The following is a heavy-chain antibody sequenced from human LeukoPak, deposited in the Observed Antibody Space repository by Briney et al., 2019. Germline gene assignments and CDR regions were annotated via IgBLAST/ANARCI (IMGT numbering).Heavy chain of an antibody. CDR1: GGTFSSYA. CDR3: ARVNRGYCSGGSCYLLPFDI. CDR2: IIPIFGTA. V-gene: IGHV1-69*05. Sequence: SVKVSCKASGGTFSSYAISWVRQAPGQGLEWMGGIIPIFGTANYAQKFQGRVTITTDESTSTAYMELSSLRSGDTAVYYCARVNRGYCSGGSCYLLPFDIWGQGTMVTVSS. J-gene: IGHJ3*02. D-gene: IGHD2-15*01.